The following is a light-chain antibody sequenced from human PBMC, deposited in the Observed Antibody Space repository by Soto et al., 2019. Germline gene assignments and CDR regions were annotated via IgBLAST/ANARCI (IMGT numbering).Light chain of an antibody. Sequence: QSALTQPPSAPGSPGQSVTISCTGTSSDIGAYIYVSWYQQHPGKAPKLMISDVSRRPSGVPERFSGSKSSNTASLTVSRLQAEDEAPPYRSSYEGSNNFVFGTGTKVTV. V-gene: IGLV2-8*01. CDR2: DVS. CDR1: SSDIGAYIY. J-gene: IGLJ1*01. CDR3: SSYEGSNNFV.